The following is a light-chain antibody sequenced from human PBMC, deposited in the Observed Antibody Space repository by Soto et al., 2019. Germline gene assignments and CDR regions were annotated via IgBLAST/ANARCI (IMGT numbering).Light chain of an antibody. Sequence: EIVMTHSPATLSVSPGERATLSCRASHSVGSDLAWYQQKPGQAPRLVIYEIFSMATGVQTMISGSGCGTDFTLTISSMPSEDFVVYYCQQYNSWPLTFGGGTKVEIK. CDR1: HSVGSD. CDR2: EIF. J-gene: IGKJ4*01. CDR3: QQYNSWPLT. V-gene: IGKV3D-15*01.